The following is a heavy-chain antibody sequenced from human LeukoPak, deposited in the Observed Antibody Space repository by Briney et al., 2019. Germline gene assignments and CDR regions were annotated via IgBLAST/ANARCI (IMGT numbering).Heavy chain of an antibody. J-gene: IGHJ5*02. CDR3: ARARNYDFWSGYSPRGGNWFDP. CDR2: INPNSGGT. V-gene: IGHV1-2*02. CDR1: GYTFTGYY. D-gene: IGHD3-3*01. Sequence: ASVKVSCKASGYTFTGYYMHWVRQAPGQGLEWMGWINPNSGGTNYAQKFQGRVTIIRDTSISTAYMELSRLRSDDTAVYYCARARNYDFWSGYSPRGGNWFDPWGQGTLVTVSS.